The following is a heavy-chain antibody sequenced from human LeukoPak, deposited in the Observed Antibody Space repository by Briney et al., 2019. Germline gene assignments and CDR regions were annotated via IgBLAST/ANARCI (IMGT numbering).Heavy chain of an antibody. D-gene: IGHD5-18*01. J-gene: IGHJ4*02. CDR3: ARLLSARGYTYGYTVY. V-gene: IGHV1-2*02. CDR2: INPMSGVT. Sequence: ASVKVSCKASVYPFDNYYMHWVRQAPGQGLEWMGWINPMSGVTNYAQKSQGRVTMTTDTASTTAYMELSRLRSDDTAIYYCARLLSARGYTYGYTVYWGQGTLVTVSS. CDR1: VYPFDNYY.